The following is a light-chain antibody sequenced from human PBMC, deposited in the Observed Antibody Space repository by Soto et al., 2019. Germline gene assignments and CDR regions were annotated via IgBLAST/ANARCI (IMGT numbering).Light chain of an antibody. J-gene: IGLJ1*01. CDR2: GNS. Sequence: SALAQPPSVSGAPGQRVTISCTGSSSSIGAGYDVHWYQQLPGTAPKLLIYGNSNRPSGVPDRFSGSKSGTSASLAITGLQAEDEADYYCQSYDSSLSGLYVFGTGTKVTVL. CDR1: SSSIGAGYD. CDR3: QSYDSSLSGLYV. V-gene: IGLV1-40*01.